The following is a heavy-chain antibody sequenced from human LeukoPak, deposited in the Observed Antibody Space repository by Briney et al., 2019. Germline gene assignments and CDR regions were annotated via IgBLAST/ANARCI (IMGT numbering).Heavy chain of an antibody. CDR2: IYYSGST. CDR3: ARHRTGSYPVGFDP. J-gene: IGHJ5*02. V-gene: IGHV4-39*01. Sequence: PSETLSLTCTVSGGSIGSTTYYWAWIRQPPEKGLEWIGSIYYSGSTYYNPSLKSRLTISVDTSKNQISLKLSSVTAADTAVYYCARHRTGSYPVGFDPWGQGTLVTVSS. CDR1: GGSIGSTTYY. D-gene: IGHD1-26*01.